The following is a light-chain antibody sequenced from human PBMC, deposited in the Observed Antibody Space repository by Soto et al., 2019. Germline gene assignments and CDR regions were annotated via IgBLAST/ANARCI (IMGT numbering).Light chain of an antibody. J-gene: IGKJ4*01. CDR1: QSVSSSY. Sequence: EIVLTQSPGTLSLSPGERATLSCRASQSVSSSYLAWYQQKPGQAPRLLIYGASSRATGIPDRFSGSGSGTEFTRTISSLQPEDFASYYCRKHYSYPLTVGGGTRVEIK. V-gene: IGKV3-20*01. CDR2: GAS. CDR3: RKHYSYPLT.